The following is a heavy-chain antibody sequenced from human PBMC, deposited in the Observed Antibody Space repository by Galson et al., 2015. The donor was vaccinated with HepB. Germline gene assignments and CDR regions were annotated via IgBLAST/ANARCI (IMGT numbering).Heavy chain of an antibody. CDR3: AKGGYPYSSGWYGYMDV. V-gene: IGHV3-23*01. CDR2: ISGSGGST. Sequence: SLRLSCAASGFTFSSYAMSWVRQAPGKGLEWVSAISGSGGSTYYADSVKGRFTISRDNSKNTLYLQMNSLRAEDTAVYYCAKGGYPYSSGWYGYMDVWGKGTTVTVSS. D-gene: IGHD6-19*01. CDR1: GFTFSSYA. J-gene: IGHJ6*03.